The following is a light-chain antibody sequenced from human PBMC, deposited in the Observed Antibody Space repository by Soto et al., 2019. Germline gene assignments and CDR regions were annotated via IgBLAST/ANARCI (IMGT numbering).Light chain of an antibody. CDR1: QSSNTAY. Sequence: EIVLTQSPGTLALSPGHRATLSCRATQSSNTAYLVWYQVKPGQAPRRVIYGASSRATGIPDRFSGRGFGTDFTLTLSKLDPADFAVYACQHSGDFRWTFGQGTKGEL. V-gene: IGKV3-20*01. J-gene: IGKJ1*01. CDR3: QHSGDFRWT. CDR2: GAS.